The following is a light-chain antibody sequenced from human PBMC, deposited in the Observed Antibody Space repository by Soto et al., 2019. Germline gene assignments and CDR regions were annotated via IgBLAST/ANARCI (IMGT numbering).Light chain of an antibody. CDR1: QSISTY. CDR2: AAS. CDR3: QQTHTTFT. J-gene: IGKJ4*01. Sequence: DIQMTQSPSSLSASVGDRVTITCRASQSISTYLNWYQQKPGKVPKLLIYAASSLQSGVPSRFSGSGSGTDFTLTISRLQPEEFATYYCQQTHTTFTFGGGTTVEIK. V-gene: IGKV1-39*01.